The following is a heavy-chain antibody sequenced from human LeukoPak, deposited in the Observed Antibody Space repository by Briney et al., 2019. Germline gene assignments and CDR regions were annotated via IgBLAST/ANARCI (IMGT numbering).Heavy chain of an antibody. CDR2: ISSDGSDK. J-gene: IGHJ4*02. V-gene: IGHV3-30-3*01. Sequence: GRSLRLSCAASGFTFSRFPMHWVRQAPGKGLEWVALISSDGSDKKYADSVKGRFTISRDNSKNTLYLQKHSLRVEDTAVYYCARDYPADHWGQGTLVTVSS. CDR3: ARDYPADH. CDR1: GFTFSRFP.